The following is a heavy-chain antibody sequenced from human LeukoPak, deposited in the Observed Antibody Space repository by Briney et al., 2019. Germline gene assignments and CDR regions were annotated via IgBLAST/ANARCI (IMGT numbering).Heavy chain of an antibody. CDR3: ARSINGPGLIPDY. CDR2: ISSSSSYI. D-gene: IGHD2-21*01. Sequence: PGGSLRLSCAASGFTFSSYSMNWVRQAPGKGLEWVSSISSSSSYIYYADSVKGRFTISRDNAKNSLYLQMNSLRAEDTAVYYCARSINGPGLIPDYWGQGTLVTVSS. J-gene: IGHJ4*02. V-gene: IGHV3-21*01. CDR1: GFTFSSYS.